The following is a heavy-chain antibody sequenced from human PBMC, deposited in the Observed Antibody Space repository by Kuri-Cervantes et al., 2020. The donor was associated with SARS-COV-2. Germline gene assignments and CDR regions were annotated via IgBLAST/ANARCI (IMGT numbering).Heavy chain of an antibody. CDR1: GGSIRSSSYY. J-gene: IGHJ5*02. D-gene: IGHD3-3*01. CDR2: IYYSGTT. Sequence: SETLSLTCTASGGSIRSSSYYWGWIRQPPGKDLEWIGGIYYSGTTYYNPSLKSRVTISIDTSKNQFSLELNSVTAADTSVYYCARQMMSSITIFGVVITRNWFDPWGQGTLVTGAS. V-gene: IGHV4-39*01. CDR3: ARQMMSSITIFGVVITRNWFDP.